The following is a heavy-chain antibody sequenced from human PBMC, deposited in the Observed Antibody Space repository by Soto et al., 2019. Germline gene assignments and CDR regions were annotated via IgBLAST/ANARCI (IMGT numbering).Heavy chain of an antibody. J-gene: IGHJ5*02. CDR1: GFTLQNYA. CDR2: LIGGHYGT. V-gene: IGHV3-23*01. CDR3: AKGKSTGDIDWFDP. Sequence: PGGSLRLSCTASGFTLQNYAMAWVRQAPGKGLEWVSTLIGGHYGTAYSCSAKGRFTVSRDNSKNCLYLQMNSLGVEDTAMYFCAKGKSTGDIDWFDPWGQGSLVTVSS. D-gene: IGHD3-10*01.